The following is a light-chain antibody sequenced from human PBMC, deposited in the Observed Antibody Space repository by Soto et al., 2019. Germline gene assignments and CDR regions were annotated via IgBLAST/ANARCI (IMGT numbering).Light chain of an antibody. CDR1: SSNIESNT. Sequence: QSVLTQPPSASGTPGQRVTISCSGSSSNIESNTVTWYQQLPGTAPKLVIYSNYDRPSGVPDRFSGSTSGTSASLVIRGLQSEDEADYYCAAWDDILNGYVFGGGTKVPS. CDR2: SNY. J-gene: IGLJ1*01. V-gene: IGLV1-44*01. CDR3: AAWDDILNGYV.